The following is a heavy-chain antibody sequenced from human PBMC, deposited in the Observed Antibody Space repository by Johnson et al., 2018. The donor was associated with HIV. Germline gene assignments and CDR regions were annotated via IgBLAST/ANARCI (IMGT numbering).Heavy chain of an antibody. V-gene: IGHV3-30*18. CDR3: AKSQYSSSWIDAFDI. CDR2: ISYDGSNK. Sequence: QVQLMESGGGVVQPGRSLRLSCAASGFTFSSYGMHWVRQAPGKGLEWVAVISYDGSNKYYADSVKGRFTISRDNSKNTVYLQMNSLRAEDTAVYYCAKSQYSSSWIDAFDIWGQGTMVTASS. CDR1: GFTFSSYG. D-gene: IGHD6-13*01. J-gene: IGHJ3*02.